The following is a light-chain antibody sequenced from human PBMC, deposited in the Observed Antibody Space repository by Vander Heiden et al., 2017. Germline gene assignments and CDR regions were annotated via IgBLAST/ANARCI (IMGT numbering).Light chain of an antibody. CDR1: QSVSSGN. CDR3: QQDGNSPFT. CDR2: DAS. V-gene: IGKV3D-20*01. Sequence: EIVLTQSPATLSLSPGERATLSCGASQSVSSGNLAWYQHRPGLAPRLPIYDASRRVTGIPDRFSGSASGTAFTLTISRLDPADFAVYSCQQDGNSPFTFGHGTKLDLK. J-gene: IGKJ3*01.